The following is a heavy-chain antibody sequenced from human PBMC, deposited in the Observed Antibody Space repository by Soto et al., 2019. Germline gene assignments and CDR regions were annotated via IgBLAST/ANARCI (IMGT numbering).Heavy chain of an antibody. CDR1: GFTFDDYT. CDR2: ISWDGGST. J-gene: IGHJ4*02. V-gene: IGHV3-43*01. Sequence: PGGSLRLSCAASGFTFDDYTMHWVRQAPGKGLEWVSLISWDGGSTYYADSVKGRFTISRDNSKNSLYLQMNSLRTEDTALYYCAKVGRRLAAAGPFDYWGQGTLVTVSS. CDR3: AKVGRRLAAAGPFDY. D-gene: IGHD6-13*01.